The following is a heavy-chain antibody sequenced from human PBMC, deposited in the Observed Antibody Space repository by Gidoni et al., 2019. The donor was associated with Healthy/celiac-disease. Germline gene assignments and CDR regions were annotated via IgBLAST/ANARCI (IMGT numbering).Heavy chain of an antibody. V-gene: IGHV3-33*01. J-gene: IGHJ6*02. CDR1: VFTFRSYG. CDR3: ARERIVVVPAAQGGYYYYGMDV. Sequence: QVQLVESGEGVGKPGRSLRLSFAASVFTFRSYGRHWVRQAPCKGLEGVAVLWYDGRNKYSAASVKGRFTISRDNSKNTLYLQMNSLRAEDTAVYYCARERIVVVPAAQGGYYYYGMDVWGQGTTVTVSS. D-gene: IGHD2-2*01. CDR2: LWYDGRNK.